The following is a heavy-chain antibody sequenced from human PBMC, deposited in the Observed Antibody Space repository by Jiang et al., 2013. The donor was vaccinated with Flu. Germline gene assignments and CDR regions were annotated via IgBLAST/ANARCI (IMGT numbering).Heavy chain of an antibody. J-gene: IGHJ6*02. V-gene: IGHV5-10-1*01. CDR1: GYSFATYW. CDR3: ARGPRYCSGGSCQTSYYYYGMDV. D-gene: IGHD2-15*01. Sequence: GAEVKKPGESLKISCQGSGYSFATYWIGWVRQLPGKGLEWMGRIDPSDSYTNYSPSFQGHVTISADKSISTAYLQWSSLKASDTAMYYCARGPRYCSGGSCQTSYYYYGMDVWGQGTTVTVSS. CDR2: IDPSDSYT.